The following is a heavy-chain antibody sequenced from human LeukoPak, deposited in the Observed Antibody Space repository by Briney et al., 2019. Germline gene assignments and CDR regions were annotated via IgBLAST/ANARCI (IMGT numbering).Heavy chain of an antibody. Sequence: SSETLSLTCTVSGGSISSSSFYWGWIRQPPGKGLEWIGSIYYSGTTYYNPSLKSRVTISADTSKNQFSLKLSSVTAADTAVYYCARQQGSGYDYWGQGTLVTVSS. D-gene: IGHD5-12*01. CDR2: IYYSGTT. CDR1: GGSISSSSFY. CDR3: ARQQGSGYDY. V-gene: IGHV4-39*01. J-gene: IGHJ4*02.